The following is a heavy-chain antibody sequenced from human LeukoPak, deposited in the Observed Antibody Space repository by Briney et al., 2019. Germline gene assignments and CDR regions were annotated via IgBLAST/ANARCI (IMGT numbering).Heavy chain of an antibody. J-gene: IGHJ4*02. CDR2: IKEDGSER. Sequence: GGSLRLSCAASGFTFSDYWMTWVRQAPGKGLEWVANIKEDGSERYYVDSVSGRFTISRDNAENSLYLQMNSLRAEDTAVYYCARDKARDDILTGSLFDYWGQGTLVTVS. CDR3: ARDKARDDILTGSLFDY. CDR1: GFTFSDYW. V-gene: IGHV3-7*01. D-gene: IGHD3-9*01.